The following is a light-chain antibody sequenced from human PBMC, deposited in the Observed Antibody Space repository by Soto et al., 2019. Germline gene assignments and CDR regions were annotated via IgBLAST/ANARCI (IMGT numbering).Light chain of an antibody. Sequence: DIQMTQSPSTLSAPVRDRSTITFRASQSINRWVAWYQQKPGKATKLLIYDASSLESGVPSRFSGSGSGTEFTLTISSLQPDDFATYYCQQFYSYWTFGQGTKVDIK. V-gene: IGKV1-5*01. CDR1: QSINRW. CDR2: DAS. CDR3: QQFYSYWT. J-gene: IGKJ1*01.